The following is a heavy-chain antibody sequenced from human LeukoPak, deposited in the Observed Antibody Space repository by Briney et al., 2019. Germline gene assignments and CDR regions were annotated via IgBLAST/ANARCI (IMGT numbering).Heavy chain of an antibody. CDR2: ISGSGGST. CDR3: AKDHGGGDPY. D-gene: IGHD3-16*01. V-gene: IGHV3-23*01. CDR1: EFTFGSYA. Sequence: PGGSLRLACAASEFTFGSYAMSWVRQAPGKGLEWVSAISGSGGSTYYADSVKGRFTISRDNSKNTLYLQMNSLRAEDTAVYYCAKDHGGGDPYWGQGTLVTVSS. J-gene: IGHJ4*02.